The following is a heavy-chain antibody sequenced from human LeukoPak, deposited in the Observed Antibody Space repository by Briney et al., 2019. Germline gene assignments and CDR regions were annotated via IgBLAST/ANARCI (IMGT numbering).Heavy chain of an antibody. J-gene: IGHJ4*02. Sequence: SETLSLTCIVSGGSFTSYYWSWIRQPPGKGLEWIGYKSYSGSTNYNPSLKSRATISLDTSKYQFSLKLSSVTAADTAVYYCAIQKYCSSANCYYFDHWGQGTLVTVSS. CDR3: AIQKYCSSANCYYFDH. CDR1: GGSFTSYY. D-gene: IGHD2-2*01. CDR2: KSYSGST. V-gene: IGHV4-59*01.